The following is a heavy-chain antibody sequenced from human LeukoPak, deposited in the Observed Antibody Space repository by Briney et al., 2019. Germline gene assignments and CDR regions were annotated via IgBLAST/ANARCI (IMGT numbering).Heavy chain of an antibody. Sequence: PGGSLRLSCAASGFTLSNYWMHWVRQAPGKGLVWVSRINSDGSSITYADYVKGRFTIYRDNAKNTLYLQMNSLTAEDTAMYYCTSAEEQRPIDYWGQGTLVTVSS. J-gene: IGHJ4*02. CDR3: TSAEEQRPIDY. CDR1: GFTLSNYW. D-gene: IGHD6-25*01. V-gene: IGHV3-74*03. CDR2: INSDGSSI.